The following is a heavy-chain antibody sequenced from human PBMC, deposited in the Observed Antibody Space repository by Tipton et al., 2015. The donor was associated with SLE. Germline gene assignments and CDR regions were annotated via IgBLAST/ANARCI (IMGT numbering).Heavy chain of an antibody. CDR2: INHSGST. V-gene: IGHV4-34*01. J-gene: IGHJ5*02. Sequence: TLSLTCAVYGGSFSGHYWSWIRQPPGKGLEWIGEINHSGSTNYNPSLKSRVTISVDTSKNQFSRKLSSVTAADTAVYYCAGTYYGDYVWFDPWGQGILVTVSS. CDR3: AGTYYGDYVWFDP. CDR1: GGSFSGHY. D-gene: IGHD4-17*01.